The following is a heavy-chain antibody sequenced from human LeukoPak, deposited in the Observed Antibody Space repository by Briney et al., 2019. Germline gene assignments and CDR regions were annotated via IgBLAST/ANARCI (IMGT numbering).Heavy chain of an antibody. CDR3: ATDPAAAAPHDY. CDR1: GGSISSGSYY. Sequence: PSETLSLTCTVSGGSISSGSYYWSWIRQPAGKGLEWIGRIYTSGSTNYNPSLKSRVTISVDTSKNQFSLKLSSVTAADTAVYYCATDPAAAAPHDYWGQGTLVTVSS. D-gene: IGHD6-13*01. CDR2: IYTSGST. V-gene: IGHV4-61*02. J-gene: IGHJ4*02.